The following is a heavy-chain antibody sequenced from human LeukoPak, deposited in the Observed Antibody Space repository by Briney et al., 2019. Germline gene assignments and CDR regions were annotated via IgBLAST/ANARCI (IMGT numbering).Heavy chain of an antibody. J-gene: IGHJ4*02. D-gene: IGHD6-19*01. Sequence: SETLSLTCTVSGGSISSSSYYWGWIRQPPGKGLEWIGSIYYSGSTYYNPSLKSRVTISVDTSKNQFSLKLSSVTAADTAVYYCARPMYSSGWYFSYFDSWGQGTLVTVSS. V-gene: IGHV4-39*01. CDR3: ARPMYSSGWYFSYFDS. CDR1: GGSISSSSYY. CDR2: IYYSGST.